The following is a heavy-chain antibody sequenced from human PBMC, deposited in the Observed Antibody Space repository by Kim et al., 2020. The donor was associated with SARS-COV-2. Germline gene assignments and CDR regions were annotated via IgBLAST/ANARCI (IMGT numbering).Heavy chain of an antibody. CDR2: ISAYNGNT. J-gene: IGHJ4*02. CDR3: ARATFRTGQTGGPDN. D-gene: IGHD1-1*01. CDR1: GYGFSSYG. Sequence: ASVKVSCKASGYGFSSYGISWVRQAPGQGLEWMGWISAYNGNTNYAQNLQGRVIMTTDTSTSTAYMELRSLTSDDTAVYYCARATFRTGQTGGPDNWGQG. V-gene: IGHV1-18*01.